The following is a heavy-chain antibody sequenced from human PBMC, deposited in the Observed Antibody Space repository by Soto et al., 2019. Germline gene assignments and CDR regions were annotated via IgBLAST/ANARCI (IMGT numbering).Heavy chain of an antibody. D-gene: IGHD1-26*01. CDR3: ARASYIIDY. CDR1: GFIFSNYG. V-gene: IGHV3-23*01. J-gene: IGHJ4*02. Sequence: PGGSLRLSCAASGFIFSNYGISWVRQAPGKGLEWVSGISGSGGVTFYADSVKGRFTISRDNSKNTLYLQMNSLRVEDTAVYYCARASYIIDYWGQGTLVTVSS. CDR2: ISGSGGVT.